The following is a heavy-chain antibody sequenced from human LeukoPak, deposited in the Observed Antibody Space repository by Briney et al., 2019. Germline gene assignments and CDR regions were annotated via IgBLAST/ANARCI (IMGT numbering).Heavy chain of an antibody. Sequence: SETLSLTCAVYGGSFSGYYWSWIRQPPGKGLEWIGEINHSGSTNYSPSLKSRVTISVDTSKNQFTLKLSSVTAADTAVYYCARRSDPGDFDYWGQGTLVTVSS. CDR3: ARRSDPGDFDY. CDR1: GGSFSGYY. D-gene: IGHD2-21*02. V-gene: IGHV4-34*01. J-gene: IGHJ4*02. CDR2: INHSGST.